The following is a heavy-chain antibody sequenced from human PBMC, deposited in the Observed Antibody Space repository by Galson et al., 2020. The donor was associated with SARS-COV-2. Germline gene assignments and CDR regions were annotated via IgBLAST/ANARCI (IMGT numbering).Heavy chain of an antibody. CDR3: ARGTVAAISHYFDH. J-gene: IGHJ4*02. CDR2: IDWDDDK. Sequence: SGPTLVKPTQTLTLTCTFSGFSLSTSGMCVSWIRQPPGKALEWLARIDWDDDKYYSTSLKTRLTISKDTSKNQVVLTMTNMDPVDTATYYCARGTVAAISHYFDHWGQGTLVTVSS. D-gene: IGHD6-19*01. CDR1: GFSLSTSGMC. V-gene: IGHV2-70*11.